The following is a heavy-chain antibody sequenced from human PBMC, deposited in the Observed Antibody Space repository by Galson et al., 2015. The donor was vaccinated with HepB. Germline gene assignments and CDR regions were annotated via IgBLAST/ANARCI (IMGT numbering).Heavy chain of an antibody. V-gene: IGHV3-7*03. J-gene: IGHJ4*02. CDR3: ARDRGYNLLDY. D-gene: IGHD5-24*01. CDR2: ISNDGSSN. Sequence: LRLSCAASGFTFRSHWMHWVRQAPGKGLEWVGSISNDGSSNYYVDSVRGRFTISRDNAKNSLHLQMNSLRADDTAVYYCARDRGYNLLDYWGQGTLVTVSS. CDR1: GFTFRSHW.